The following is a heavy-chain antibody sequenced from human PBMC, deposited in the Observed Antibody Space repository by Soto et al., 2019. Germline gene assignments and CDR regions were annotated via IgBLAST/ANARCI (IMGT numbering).Heavy chain of an antibody. D-gene: IGHD6-6*01. CDR3: AKTRPGNSPENGAFDI. CDR2: IGGSGGST. Sequence: EMQLLESGGGLVQPGGSLRLSCAASGFTFSSYAMAWVRQAPGKGLEWVSAIGGSGGSTFYGDSEQGRFTIYRDNSKNTLYLQMKSLRAEDTAVYFCAKTRPGNSPENGAFDIWGQGTMVTVSS. CDR1: GFTFSSYA. J-gene: IGHJ3*02. V-gene: IGHV3-23*01.